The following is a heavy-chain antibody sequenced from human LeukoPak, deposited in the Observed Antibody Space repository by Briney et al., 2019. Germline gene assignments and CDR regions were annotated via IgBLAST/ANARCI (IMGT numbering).Heavy chain of an antibody. D-gene: IGHD4-11*01. CDR2: IYYSGST. V-gene: IGHV4-31*03. J-gene: IGHJ6*02. Sequence: SETLSLTCTVSGGSISSGGYYWSWIRQHPGKGLEWIGYIYYSGSTYYNPSLKSRVTMSVDTSKNQFSLKLSSVTAADTAVYYCAREVGTVTQNPYYYYGMDVWGQGTTVTVSS. CDR3: AREVGTVTQNPYYYYGMDV. CDR1: GGSISSGGYY.